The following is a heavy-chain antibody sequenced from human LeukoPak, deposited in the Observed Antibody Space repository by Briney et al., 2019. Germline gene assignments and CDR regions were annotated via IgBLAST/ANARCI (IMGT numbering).Heavy chain of an antibody. CDR1: GGTFSSYA. D-gene: IGHD1-26*01. CDR2: IIPILGIA. CDR3: ARGGIVGATNFDY. V-gene: IGHV1-69*04. Sequence: GASVKVSCKASGGTFSSYAISWVRQAPGQGLEWMGRIIPILGIANYAQKFQGRVTITADKSTSTAYMELSSLRSEDTAVYYCARGGIVGATNFDYWGQGTLVTVSS. J-gene: IGHJ4*02.